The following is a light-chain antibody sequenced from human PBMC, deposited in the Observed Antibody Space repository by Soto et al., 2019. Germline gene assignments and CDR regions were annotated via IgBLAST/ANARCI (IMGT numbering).Light chain of an antibody. CDR1: QNLLSSSNNRNY. CDR3: QQYYASPLT. Sequence: DIVMTQSPDSLAVTLGETATFTCTSRQNLLSSSNNRNYLAWNQQKPGQPPKLLIYWAYTRESGVPDRFSGSGSWTDFTLTISSLQAEDVAICYCQQYYASPLTCGGGTKVEI. CDR2: WAY. J-gene: IGKJ4*01. V-gene: IGKV4-1*01.